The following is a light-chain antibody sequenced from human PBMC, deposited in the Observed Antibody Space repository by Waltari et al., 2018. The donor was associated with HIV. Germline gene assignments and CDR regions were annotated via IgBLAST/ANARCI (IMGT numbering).Light chain of an antibody. J-gene: IGKJ4*01. CDR1: QTLVYGDGNTY. CDR2: KVS. CDR3: MQGTHWLRT. V-gene: IGKV2-30*01. Sequence: VVMTQSPLSLPVTLGQPASISCRSSQTLVYGDGNTYLNWFQQRPGQSPRRLIYKVSNRDSGVPDRFSGSGLGTDFTLNISRVEAEDVGVYYCMQGTHWLRTFGGGTKVEIK.